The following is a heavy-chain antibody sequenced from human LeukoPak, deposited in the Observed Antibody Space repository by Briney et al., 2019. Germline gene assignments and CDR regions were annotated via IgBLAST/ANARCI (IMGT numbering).Heavy chain of an antibody. CDR2: TYYRSKWYN. CDR3: ARGSPFDP. V-gene: IGHV6-1*01. J-gene: IGHJ5*02. Sequence: SQTLSLTCVISGDSVSSNSAAWNWIRQSPSRGLEWLGRTYYRSKWYNDYEVSVKSRITINPDTSKNQFSLKLSSVTAADTAVYYCARGSPFDPWGQGTLVTVSS. CDR1: GDSVSSNSAA.